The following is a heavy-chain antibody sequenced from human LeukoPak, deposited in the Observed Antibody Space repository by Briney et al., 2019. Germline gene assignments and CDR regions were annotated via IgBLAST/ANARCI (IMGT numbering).Heavy chain of an antibody. Sequence: GESLKISCKGSGYGFSSYWIGWVRQMPGKGLEYMGIICSGDSDTRHSQSFQGQVTISADKSITTAYLQWSSLKASDTGTYYCARHTTVGGSLRFDYWGQGTLVSVSS. D-gene: IGHD4-23*01. J-gene: IGHJ4*02. CDR1: GYGFSSYW. CDR3: ARHTTVGGSLRFDY. CDR2: ICSGDSDT. V-gene: IGHV5-51*01.